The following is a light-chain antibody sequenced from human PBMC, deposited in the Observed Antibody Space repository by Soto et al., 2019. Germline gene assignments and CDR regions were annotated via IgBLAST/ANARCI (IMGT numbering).Light chain of an antibody. Sequence: DIQMTQSPSTLSASVGDRVTITCRASQSISSWLAWYQQKPGKAPKLLIYDASSLESGVPSRFSGSGSGTELTITISFLQPDDFETYYCQQSKSFPWTFGQGTRLEIK. J-gene: IGKJ5*01. CDR2: DAS. CDR3: QQSKSFPWT. V-gene: IGKV1-5*01. CDR1: QSISSW.